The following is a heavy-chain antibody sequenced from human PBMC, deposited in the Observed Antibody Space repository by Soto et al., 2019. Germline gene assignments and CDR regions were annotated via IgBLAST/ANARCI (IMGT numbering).Heavy chain of an antibody. CDR2: IYTNGNT. V-gene: IGHV4-4*07. J-gene: IGHJ4*02. CDR1: GYSISSFY. Sequence: SETLSLTCPVSGYSISSFYWSWIRQPTGKGLEWIGHIYTNGNTIYHPSLKSRVSMSFDTSKNHFSLSLSFVTAADTAVYYCARGNPIKDLFDYWGQGTMVTVSS. CDR3: ARGNPIKDLFDY.